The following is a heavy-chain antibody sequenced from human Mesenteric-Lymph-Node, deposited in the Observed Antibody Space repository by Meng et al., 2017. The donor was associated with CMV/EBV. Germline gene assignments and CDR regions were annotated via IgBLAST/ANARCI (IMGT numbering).Heavy chain of an antibody. V-gene: IGHV1-2*02. CDR3: TRHGPHYFDY. CDR2: INPNSGGT. CDR1: GYTFSGYY. J-gene: IGHJ4*02. Sequence: ASVKVSCKASGYTFSGYYIHWVRQAPGQGLEWMGWINPNSGGTNYAQGFQDRVTITRDTSISAAYMELMNLRSDDTAVYYCTRHGPHYFDYWGQGTLVTVSS.